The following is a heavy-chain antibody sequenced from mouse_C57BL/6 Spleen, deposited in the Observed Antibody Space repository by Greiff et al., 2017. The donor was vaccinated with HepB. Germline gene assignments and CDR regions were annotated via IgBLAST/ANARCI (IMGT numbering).Heavy chain of an antibody. CDR1: GYSFTSYY. V-gene: IGHV1-66*01. Sequence: VQLQQSGPELVKPGASVKISCKASGYSFTSYYIHWVKQRPGQGLEWIGWIYPGSGNTKYNEKFKGKATLTADTSSSTAYMQLSSLTSEDSAVYYCARCCNYYFDYWGQGTTLTVSS. D-gene: IGHD2-1*01. J-gene: IGHJ2*01. CDR2: IYPGSGNT. CDR3: ARCCNYYFDY.